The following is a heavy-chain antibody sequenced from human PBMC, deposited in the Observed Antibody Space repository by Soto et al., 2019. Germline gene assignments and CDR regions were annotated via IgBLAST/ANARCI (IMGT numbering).Heavy chain of an antibody. V-gene: IGHV2-5*02. Sequence: QITLKESGPTLVKPTQTLTLTCTFSGFSLSTSGVGVGWIRQPPGKALEWLALIYWDDDKRYSPSLKSRLTITKDTSKNQVVLTMTNMDPVDTATYYCAHSADTAMNYYYDYGMDVWGQGTTVTVSS. CDR2: IYWDDDK. D-gene: IGHD5-18*01. CDR3: AHSADTAMNYYYDYGMDV. J-gene: IGHJ6*02. CDR1: GFSLSTSGVG.